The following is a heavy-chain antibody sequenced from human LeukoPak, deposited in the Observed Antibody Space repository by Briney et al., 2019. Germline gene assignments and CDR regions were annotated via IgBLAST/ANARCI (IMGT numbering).Heavy chain of an antibody. J-gene: IGHJ4*02. CDR2: IYTSGST. V-gene: IGHV4-4*07. Sequence: SETLSLTCTVSGGSISSYYWSWIRQPAGKGLEWIGRIYTSGSTNYNPSLKSRVTISIDTSKNQFSLKLSSVTAADTALYYCARGSGYYRPRGVDYWGQGTLVTVSS. D-gene: IGHD3-22*01. CDR1: GGSISSYY. CDR3: ARGSGYYRPRGVDY.